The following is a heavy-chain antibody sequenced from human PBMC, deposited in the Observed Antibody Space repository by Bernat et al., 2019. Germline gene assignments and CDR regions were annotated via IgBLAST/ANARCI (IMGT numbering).Heavy chain of an antibody. CDR2: IRSKANSYAT. J-gene: IGHJ4*02. V-gene: IGHV3-73*01. CDR3: TTPAATLDY. D-gene: IGHD1-1*01. Sequence: EVQLVESGGGLVQPGGSLKLSCAASGFTFSGSAMHWVRQASGKGLEWVGRIRSKANSYATAYAASVKGRVTISREDSKNTAYLQMDSLKTEDTAVCYCTTPAATLDYWGQGPLVTVSS. CDR1: GFTFSGSA.